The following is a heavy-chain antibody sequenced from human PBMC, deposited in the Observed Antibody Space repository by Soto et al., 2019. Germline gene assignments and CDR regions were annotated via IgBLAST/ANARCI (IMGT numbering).Heavy chain of an antibody. D-gene: IGHD6-13*01. J-gene: IGHJ5*01. CDR2: IIPSCGTA. CDR3: ARDRIPAAGPFWFDS. V-gene: IGHV1-69*05. CDR1: GYTFTSYD. Sequence: SVKVSCKASGYTFTSYDINWVRQATGQGLEWMGGIIPSCGTANYAQKFQGRFTISRDNSKNTLYLEVNSLTTEDTAVYYCARDRIPAAGPFWFDSWGQGTLVTVSS.